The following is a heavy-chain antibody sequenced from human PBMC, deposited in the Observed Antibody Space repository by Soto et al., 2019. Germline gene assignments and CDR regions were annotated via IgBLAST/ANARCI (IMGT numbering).Heavy chain of an antibody. J-gene: IGHJ6*02. CDR1: GGSFSGYY. Sequence: PSETLSLTCAVYGGSFSGYYWSWIRQPPGKGLEWIGEINHSGSTNYNPSLKSRVTISVGTSKNQFSLKLSSVTAADTAVYYCPRPTRQWLGLRYYYGMDVWGQGTTVT. V-gene: IGHV4-34*01. CDR3: PRPTRQWLGLRYYYGMDV. D-gene: IGHD6-19*01. CDR2: INHSGST.